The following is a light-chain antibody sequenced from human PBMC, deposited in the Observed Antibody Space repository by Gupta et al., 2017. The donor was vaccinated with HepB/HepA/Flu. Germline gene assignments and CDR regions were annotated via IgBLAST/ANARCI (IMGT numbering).Light chain of an antibody. CDR2: AAS. CDR3: QQISSYPLT. V-gene: IGKV1-9*01. CDR1: QGISSS. J-gene: IGKJ3*01. Sequence: DIQLPQSPSFLSASVGDRVIITCRASQGISSSLAWFQQKPGRAPNLLIYAASTLESGVPSRFSGSGSGTEFTLTISSLQPEDFATDDCQQISSYPLTFGPGTKVD.